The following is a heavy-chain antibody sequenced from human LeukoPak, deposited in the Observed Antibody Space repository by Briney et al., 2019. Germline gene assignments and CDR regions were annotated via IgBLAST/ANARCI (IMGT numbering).Heavy chain of an antibody. J-gene: IGHJ4*02. CDR2: IYHSGST. Sequence: SETLSLTCTVSGYSISSGYYWGWIRQPPGKGLEWIGSIYHSGSTYYNPSLKSRVTISVDTSKNQFSLKLSSVTAADTAVYYCARDGLLWFGELFRGYFDYWGQGTLVIVSS. CDR1: GYSISSGYY. V-gene: IGHV4-38-2*02. CDR3: ARDGLLWFGELFRGYFDY. D-gene: IGHD3-10*01.